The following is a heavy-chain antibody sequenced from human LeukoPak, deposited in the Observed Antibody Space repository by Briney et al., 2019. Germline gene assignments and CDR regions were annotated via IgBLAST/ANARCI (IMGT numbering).Heavy chain of an antibody. CDR1: GFTFSSYG. CDR2: ISGSGGST. CDR3: ANGLAYYFDY. Sequence: GGSLRLSCAASGFTFSSYGMSWVRQAPGKGLEWVSAISGSGGSTYYADSVKGRFSISRDNSKNTLYLQMNSLRAEDTAVYYCANGLAYYFDYWGQGTLVTVSS. D-gene: IGHD6-19*01. J-gene: IGHJ4*02. V-gene: IGHV3-23*01.